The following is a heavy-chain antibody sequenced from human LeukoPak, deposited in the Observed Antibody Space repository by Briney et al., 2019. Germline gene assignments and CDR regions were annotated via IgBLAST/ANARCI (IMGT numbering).Heavy chain of an antibody. D-gene: IGHD6-19*01. J-gene: IGHJ4*02. Sequence: SETLSLTCTVSGGSISSSSYYWGWIRQPPGKGLEWIGSIYYSGSTNYNPSLKSRVTISVDTSKNQFSLKLSSVTAADTAVYYCARDLAVAGLYYFDYWGQGTLVTVSS. CDR1: GGSISSSSYY. CDR2: IYYSGST. V-gene: IGHV4-39*07. CDR3: ARDLAVAGLYYFDY.